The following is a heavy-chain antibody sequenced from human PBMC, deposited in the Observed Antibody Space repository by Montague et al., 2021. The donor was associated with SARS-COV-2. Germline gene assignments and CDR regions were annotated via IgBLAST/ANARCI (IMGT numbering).Heavy chain of an antibody. CDR1: GGSISSYY. V-gene: IGHV4-59*08. CDR2: IYYSGST. D-gene: IGHD3-10*01. Sequence: SETLSLTCTVSGGSISSYYWSWIRQPPGKGLEWIGYIYYSGSTNYNPPLKSRVTISVGTSKNQFSLKLSSVTAADTAVYYCARAGSGSYSFYYYYGMDVWGQGTTVTVSS. J-gene: IGHJ6*02. CDR3: ARAGSGSYSFYYYYGMDV.